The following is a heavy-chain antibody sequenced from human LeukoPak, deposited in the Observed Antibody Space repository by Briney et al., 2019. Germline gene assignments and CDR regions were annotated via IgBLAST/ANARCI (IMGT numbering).Heavy chain of an antibody. J-gene: IGHJ5*02. V-gene: IGHV3-9*01. Sequence: PGRSLRPSCAASGFTFDDYAMHWVRQAPGKGLGWVSGISWNSGSIGYADSVKGRFTISRDNAKNSLYLQMNSLRAEDTAVYYCARGYGSPGTWGQGTLVTVPS. D-gene: IGHD4-17*01. CDR2: ISWNSGSI. CDR1: GFTFDDYA. CDR3: ARGYGSPGT.